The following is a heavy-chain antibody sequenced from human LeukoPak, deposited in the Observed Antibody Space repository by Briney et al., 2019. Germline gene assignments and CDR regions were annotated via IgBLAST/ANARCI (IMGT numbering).Heavy chain of an antibody. CDR1: GYTFSSYG. CDR2: ISGYNGNT. CDR3: ATELRWKDH. D-gene: IGHD4-23*01. J-gene: IGHJ4*02. V-gene: IGHV1-18*01. Sequence: APVKVSCKASGYTFSSYGISWVRQAPGQGLEWMGRISGYNGNTNYPQKIQGRVTMTTDTSTSTAYMELRSLRSDDTAMYYCATELRWKDHWGQGTLVTVSS.